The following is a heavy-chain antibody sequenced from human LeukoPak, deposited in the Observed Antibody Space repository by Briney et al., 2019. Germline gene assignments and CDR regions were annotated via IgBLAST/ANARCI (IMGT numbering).Heavy chain of an antibody. J-gene: IGHJ4*02. CDR1: GFTFSSYG. CDR3: ASHGYSSSWSHGGFDY. D-gene: IGHD6-13*01. V-gene: IGHV3-30*02. Sequence: GGSLRLSCAASGFTFSSYGMHWVRQAPGKGLEWVAFIRYDGSNKYYADSVKGRFTISRDNSKNTLYLQMNSLRAEDTAVYYCASHGYSSSWSHGGFDYWGQGTLVTVSS. CDR2: IRYDGSNK.